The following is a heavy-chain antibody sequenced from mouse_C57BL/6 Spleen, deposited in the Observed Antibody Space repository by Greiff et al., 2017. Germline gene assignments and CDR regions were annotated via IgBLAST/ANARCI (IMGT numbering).Heavy chain of an antibody. CDR1: GFNIKDDY. Sequence: VQLKESGAELVRPGASVKLSCTASGFNIKDDYMHWVKQRPEQGLEWIGWIDPENGDTEYASKFQGKATITADTSSNTAYLQLSSLTSEDTAVYYCTRGGGSSYGFAYWGQGTLVTVSA. D-gene: IGHD1-1*01. CDR3: TRGGGSSYGFAY. V-gene: IGHV14-4*01. CDR2: IDPENGDT. J-gene: IGHJ3*01.